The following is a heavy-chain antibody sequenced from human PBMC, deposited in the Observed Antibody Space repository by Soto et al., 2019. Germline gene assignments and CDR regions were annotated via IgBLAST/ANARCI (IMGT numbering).Heavy chain of an antibody. CDR1: GFSLTTDGEG. J-gene: IGHJ4*02. CDR3: AHSRNRITVDAQVGDFDY. Sequence: QISLKESGPTLVKPTQTLKLTCSFSGFSLTTDGEGVGWVRQPPGEALEWLALIYWDDDERYSPSLKTILTITKDPSKNQVVLIMTNMDPVDTDTYYCAHSRNRITVDAQVGDFDYLGQGTLVIVSS. V-gene: IGHV2-5*02. D-gene: IGHD6-19*01. CDR2: IYWDDDE.